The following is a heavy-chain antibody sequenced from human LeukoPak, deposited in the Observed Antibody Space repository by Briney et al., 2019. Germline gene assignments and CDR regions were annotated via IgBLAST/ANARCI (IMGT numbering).Heavy chain of an antibody. Sequence: SETLSLTCAVYGGSFSGYYWSWLRQPPGKGLEWIGEINHSGSTNYNPSLKSRVTISVDTSKNQFSLKLSSVTAADTAVYYCARDERGNNWFDPWGQGTLVTVSS. CDR3: ARDERGNNWFDP. J-gene: IGHJ5*02. D-gene: IGHD1-1*01. V-gene: IGHV4-34*01. CDR1: GGSFSGYY. CDR2: INHSGST.